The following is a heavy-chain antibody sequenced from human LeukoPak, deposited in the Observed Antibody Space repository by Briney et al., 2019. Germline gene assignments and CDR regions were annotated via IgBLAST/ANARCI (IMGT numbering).Heavy chain of an antibody. D-gene: IGHD3-10*01. CDR1: GFTFSNYW. CDR2: INSDGSST. Sequence: PGGSLRLSCAASGFTFSNYWIHWVRQAPGKGLVWVSHINSDGSSTTYADSVKGRFTISRDNAKNTLYLQMRSLRAEDTAVYYCAITGFYDSGSYDYWGQGTLVTVSS. CDR3: AITGFYDSGSYDY. J-gene: IGHJ4*02. V-gene: IGHV3-74*03.